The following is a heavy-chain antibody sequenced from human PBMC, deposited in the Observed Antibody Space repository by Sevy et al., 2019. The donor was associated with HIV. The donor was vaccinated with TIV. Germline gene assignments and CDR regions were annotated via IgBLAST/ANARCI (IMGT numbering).Heavy chain of an antibody. Sequence: ASVKVSCKASGYTFTGYYMHWVRQAPGQGLEWMGRINPNSGGTNYAQKFQGRVTMTRDTSISTAYMELSRLRSDDTAVYYCAGDGGAIFGVVISPDYYGMDVWGQGTTVTVSS. CDR1: GYTFTGYY. CDR3: AGDGGAIFGVVISPDYYGMDV. CDR2: INPNSGGT. D-gene: IGHD3-3*01. J-gene: IGHJ6*02. V-gene: IGHV1-2*06.